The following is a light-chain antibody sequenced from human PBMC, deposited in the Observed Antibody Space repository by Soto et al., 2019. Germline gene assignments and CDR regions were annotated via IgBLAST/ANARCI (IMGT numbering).Light chain of an antibody. CDR2: AAS. CDR3: QQLYSYPLT. Sequence: DIQLTQSPSFLSASVGDRVTITCRASQGISSYLAWYQQNPGKAPNLLIYAASTLESGVPSRFSGSGSGTEFTLTISILQPEDFATYYCQQLYSYPLTFGGGTKVEIK. J-gene: IGKJ4*01. CDR1: QGISSY. V-gene: IGKV1-9*01.